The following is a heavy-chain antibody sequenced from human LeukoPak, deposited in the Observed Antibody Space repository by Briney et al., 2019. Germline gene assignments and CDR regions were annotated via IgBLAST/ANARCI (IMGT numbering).Heavy chain of an antibody. Sequence: GSLRLSCAASGFTFSSHGMSWVRQPPGKGLEWIGSIYYSGSTYYNPSLKSRVTIPVDTSKNQFSLKLSSVTAADTAVYYCAREGQYSSGWYFAYWGQGTLVTVSS. CDR1: GFTFSSHGM. D-gene: IGHD6-19*01. CDR2: IYYSGST. J-gene: IGHJ4*02. CDR3: AREGQYSSGWYFAY. V-gene: IGHV4-39*07.